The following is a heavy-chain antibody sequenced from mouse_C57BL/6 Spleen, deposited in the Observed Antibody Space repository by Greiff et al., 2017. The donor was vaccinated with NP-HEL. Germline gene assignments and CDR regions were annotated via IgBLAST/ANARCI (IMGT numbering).Heavy chain of an antibody. CDR1: GFSLTSYG. CDR3: ASSSYDYDEYFDV. Sequence: VQLQQSGPGLVQPSQSLSITCTVSGFSLTSYGVHWVRQSPGKGLEWLGVIWSGGSTDYNAAFISRLSISKDNSKSQVFFKMNSLQADDTAIYDCASSSYDYDEYFDVWGTGTTVTVSS. CDR2: IWSGGST. J-gene: IGHJ1*03. V-gene: IGHV2-2*01. D-gene: IGHD2-4*01.